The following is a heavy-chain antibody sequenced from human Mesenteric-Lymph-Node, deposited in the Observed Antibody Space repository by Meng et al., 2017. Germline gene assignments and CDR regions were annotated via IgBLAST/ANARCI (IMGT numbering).Heavy chain of an antibody. Sequence: QITLKESGPTLVKPTQTLTPTCTFSGFSLSTSGVGVGWIRQLPGKALEWLALIYWDDDKRYSPSLKSRLTITKDSAKNQVVLTMTNMDPMDTGTYYCSDRGSRSSRDYFDSWGQGILVTVSS. D-gene: IGHD6-6*01. CDR3: SDRGSRSSRDYFDS. J-gene: IGHJ4*02. CDR1: GFSLSTSGVG. V-gene: IGHV2-5*02. CDR2: IYWDDDK.